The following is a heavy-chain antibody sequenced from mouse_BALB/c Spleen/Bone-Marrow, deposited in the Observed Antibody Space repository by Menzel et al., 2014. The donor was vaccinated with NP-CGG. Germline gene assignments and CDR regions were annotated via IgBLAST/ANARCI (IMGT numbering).Heavy chain of an antibody. D-gene: IGHD2-1*01. J-gene: IGHJ4*01. Sequence: VKLVESGPGLVAPSQSLSITCTVSGFSLTGYGVSWVSQPPGKGLEWLGMIWGDGSLDYNSAFKSNLSISKDNSKSQVFVKMNSLQTDDTARYYCARNLYYGNSDYAMDYWGQGTSVTVSS. CDR2: IWGDGSL. CDR3: ARNLYYGNSDYAMDY. CDR1: GFSLTGYG. V-gene: IGHV2-6-7*01.